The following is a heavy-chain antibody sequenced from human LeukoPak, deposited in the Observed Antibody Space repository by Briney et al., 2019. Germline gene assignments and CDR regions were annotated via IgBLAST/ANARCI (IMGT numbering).Heavy chain of an antibody. V-gene: IGHV1-2*02. CDR1: GCTFTGYY. CDR2: INPNSGGT. J-gene: IGHJ4*02. Sequence: ASVKVSCKASGCTFTGYYMHWVRQAPGQGLEWMGWINPNSGGTNYAQKSQGRVTMTRDTSISTAYMELSRLRSDDTAVYYCARGGITVAGTGIFDYWGQGTLVTVSS. CDR3: ARGGITVAGTGIFDY. D-gene: IGHD6-19*01.